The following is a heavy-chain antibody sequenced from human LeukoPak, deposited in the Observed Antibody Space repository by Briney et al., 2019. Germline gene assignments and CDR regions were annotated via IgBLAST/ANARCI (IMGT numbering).Heavy chain of an antibody. Sequence: GGSLRLSCVASEYTFSNYAMSWVRQAPGKGLEWVSSIDSGGGSTYYADSVKGRFTISRDNSKNTLYLQMNSLRAEDTAVYYCAREMATTYFDYWGQGTLVTVSS. CDR3: AREMATTYFDY. J-gene: IGHJ4*02. D-gene: IGHD5-24*01. V-gene: IGHV3-23*01. CDR2: IDSGGGST. CDR1: EYTFSNYA.